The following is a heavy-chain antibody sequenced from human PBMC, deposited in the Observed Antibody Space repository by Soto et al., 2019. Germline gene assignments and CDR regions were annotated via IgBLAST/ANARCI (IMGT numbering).Heavy chain of an antibody. CDR1: GYTFTSYG. J-gene: IGHJ3*02. Sequence: ASVKVSCKASGYTFTSYGISWVRQAPGQGLEWMGWISAYNGNTNYAQKLQGRVTMTTDTSTSTAYMELRSLRSDDTAVYYCARDRCSGGSCPDAFDIWGQGTMVTVSS. CDR2: ISAYNGNT. CDR3: ARDRCSGGSCPDAFDI. D-gene: IGHD2-15*01. V-gene: IGHV1-18*01.